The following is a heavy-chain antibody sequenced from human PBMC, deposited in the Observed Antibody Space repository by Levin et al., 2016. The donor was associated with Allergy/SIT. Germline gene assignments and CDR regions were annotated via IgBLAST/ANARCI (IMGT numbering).Heavy chain of an antibody. CDR1: GDSINNYY. CDR3: ATAYSWSWFFV. Sequence: SETLSLTCTVSGDSINNYYWTWIRQPPGKGLEWIGFIYETDISYNPSLESRLTLSQDTSKNQVSLKLASVTAADTAVYYCATAYSWSWFFVWGQGTLVTVSS. J-gene: IGHJ4*02. D-gene: IGHD1-26*01. V-gene: IGHV4-59*03. CDR2: IYETDI.